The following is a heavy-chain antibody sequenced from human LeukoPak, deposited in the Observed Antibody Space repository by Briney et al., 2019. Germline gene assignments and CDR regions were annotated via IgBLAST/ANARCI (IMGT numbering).Heavy chain of an antibody. Sequence: GGSLRLSCVASGFTFSYYGMNWVRQAPREGLEWVSSISSSGTNIYYTESVKGRFTISRDNAKNSVHLQMNSLRPEDTAVYYCARGGTYGDYGGYWGQGTLVTVSS. D-gene: IGHD4-17*01. CDR1: GFTFSYYG. V-gene: IGHV3-21*06. CDR3: ARGGTYGDYGGY. CDR2: ISSSGTNI. J-gene: IGHJ4*02.